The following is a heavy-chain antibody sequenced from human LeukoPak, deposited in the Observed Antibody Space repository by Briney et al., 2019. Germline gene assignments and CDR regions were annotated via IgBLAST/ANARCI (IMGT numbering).Heavy chain of an antibody. CDR2: IYHSGST. CDR3: ARGLRGSTRYYYYYMDV. J-gene: IGHJ6*03. V-gene: IGHV4-38-2*02. CDR1: GYSISSGYY. D-gene: IGHD4-23*01. Sequence: SETLSLTCTVSGYSISSGYYWGWIRQPPGKGLEWIGSIYHSGSTYYNPSLKSRVTISVDTSKNQFSLKLSSVTAADTAVYYCARGLRGSTRYYYYYMDVWGKGTTVTVSS.